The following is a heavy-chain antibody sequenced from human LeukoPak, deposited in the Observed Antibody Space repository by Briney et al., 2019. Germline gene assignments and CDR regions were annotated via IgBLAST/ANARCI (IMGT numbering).Heavy chain of an antibody. D-gene: IGHD1-26*01. CDR3: ARLLGWSYY. V-gene: IGHV4-39*01. Sequence: SETLSLTRTVSGGSISSNSYYWGWIRQPPGKGLEWIGSIYYSGSTYYNPSLKSRVTISVDTSKNQFSLKLSSVTAADTAVYYCARLLGWSYYWGQGTLVTVSS. CDR1: GGSISSNSYY. J-gene: IGHJ4*02. CDR2: IYYSGST.